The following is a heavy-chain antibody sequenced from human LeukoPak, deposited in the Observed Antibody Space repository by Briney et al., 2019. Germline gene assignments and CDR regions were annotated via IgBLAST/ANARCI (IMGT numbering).Heavy chain of an antibody. CDR2: IRNKANSYTT. D-gene: IGHD4-11*01. J-gene: IGHJ4*02. Sequence: PGGSPRLSCASSGFRFSYHYMDWVRQAPGKGLQWVGRIRNKANSYTTEYAASVRGRFTISRDDSNNSVYLQMSSLTTEDTAVYYCAREEFSNYVPSLDYWGQGTLVTVSS. CDR3: AREEFSNYVPSLDY. V-gene: IGHV3-72*01. CDR1: GFRFSYHY.